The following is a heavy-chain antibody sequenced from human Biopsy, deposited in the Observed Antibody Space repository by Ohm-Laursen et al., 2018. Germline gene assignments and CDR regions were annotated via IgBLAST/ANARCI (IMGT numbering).Heavy chain of an antibody. V-gene: IGHV4-59*01. Sequence: GTLSLTCIVSGGSISSDYWSWIRQTPGKGLEWIGYIYYSGSTNYNPSLKSRVTISVDTSKNQFSLRLNSVTAADTAVYYCARATNSTGWPYYYFYGMDVWDQGTTVTVSS. CDR1: GGSISSDY. J-gene: IGHJ6*02. D-gene: IGHD2/OR15-2a*01. CDR2: IYYSGST. CDR3: ARATNSTGWPYYYFYGMDV.